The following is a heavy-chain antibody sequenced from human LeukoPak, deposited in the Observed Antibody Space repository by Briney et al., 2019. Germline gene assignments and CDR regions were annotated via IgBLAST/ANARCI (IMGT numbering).Heavy chain of an antibody. CDR3: ARLKEQWLDFDY. Sequence: PSETLSLTCTVSGGSISSSSCYWGWIRQPPGKGLEWIGSIYYSGSTYYNPSLKSRVTISVDTSKNQFSLKLSSVTAADTAVYYCARLKEQWLDFDYWGQGTLVTVSS. CDR1: GGSISSSSCY. J-gene: IGHJ4*02. CDR2: IYYSGST. V-gene: IGHV4-39*01. D-gene: IGHD6-19*01.